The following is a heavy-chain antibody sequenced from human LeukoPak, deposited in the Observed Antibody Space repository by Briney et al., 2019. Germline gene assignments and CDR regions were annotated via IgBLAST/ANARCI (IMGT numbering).Heavy chain of an antibody. V-gene: IGHV1-2*02. CDR3: ARDRYIYGSDHDAFDI. CDR1: GYTFTGYY. D-gene: IGHD5-18*01. CDR2: INPNSGGT. Sequence: ASVKVSCKASGYTFTGYYMHWVRQAPGQGLEWMGWINPNSGGTNYAQKFQGRVTMTRDTSISTAYMELSRLRSDDTAVYYCARDRYIYGSDHDAFDIWGQGTMVTVSS. J-gene: IGHJ3*02.